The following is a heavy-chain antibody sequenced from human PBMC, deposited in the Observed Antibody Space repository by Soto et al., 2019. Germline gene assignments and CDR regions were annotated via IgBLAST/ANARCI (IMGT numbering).Heavy chain of an antibody. Sequence: ASVKVSCKASGYTFTSYGISWVRQAPGQGLEWMGWIIAYNGNTNYAQKLQGRVTMTTDTSTSTAYMELRSLRYDDTAVYYCARDQDTAMVLDYWGQGTLVTVSS. J-gene: IGHJ4*02. CDR2: IIAYNGNT. CDR3: ARDQDTAMVLDY. V-gene: IGHV1-18*01. CDR1: GYTFTSYG. D-gene: IGHD5-18*01.